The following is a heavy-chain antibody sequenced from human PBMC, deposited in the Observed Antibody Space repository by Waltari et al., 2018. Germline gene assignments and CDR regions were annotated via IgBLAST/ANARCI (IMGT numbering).Heavy chain of an antibody. V-gene: IGHV4-59*01. CDR1: GGSISSYY. D-gene: IGHD6-13*01. Sequence: QVPLQESGPGLVKPSETLSLTCTVSGGSISSYYWSWIRQPPGKGLEWIGYIYYSGSTNYNPSLKSRVTISVDTSKNQFSLKLSSVTAADTAVYYCARGWSIAAAGSFDYWGQGTLVTVSS. CDR2: IYYSGST. J-gene: IGHJ4*02. CDR3: ARGWSIAAAGSFDY.